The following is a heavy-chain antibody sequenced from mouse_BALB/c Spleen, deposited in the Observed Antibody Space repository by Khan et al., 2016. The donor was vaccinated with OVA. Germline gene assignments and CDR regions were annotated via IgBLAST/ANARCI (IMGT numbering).Heavy chain of an antibody. J-gene: IGHJ4*01. D-gene: IGHD2-4*01. V-gene: IGHV2-6-1*01. CDR1: GLSLTNYG. CDR3: ARQPYYHYNIMDY. Sequence: QMQLEESGPGLVAPSQSLSITCTISGLSLTNYGVHWVRQPPGKGLEWLVVIWSDGSTTYNSDLKSRLTISKDNSKSQVFLKVNSLQTDDTAMYFCARQPYYHYNIMDYWGQGTSVTVSS. CDR2: IWSDGST.